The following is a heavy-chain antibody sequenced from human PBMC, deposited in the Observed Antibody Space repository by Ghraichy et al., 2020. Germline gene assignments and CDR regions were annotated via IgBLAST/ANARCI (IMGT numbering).Heavy chain of an antibody. V-gene: IGHV3-74*01. Sequence: GSLRLSCAASGFTFSSYWMHWVRQAPGKGLVWVSRINSDGSSTSYADSVKGRFTISRDNAKNTLYLQMNSLRAEDTAVYYCARDPVVVVPAANPLYGMDVWGQGTTVTVSS. D-gene: IGHD2-2*01. J-gene: IGHJ6*02. CDR2: INSDGSST. CDR1: GFTFSSYW. CDR3: ARDPVVVVPAANPLYGMDV.